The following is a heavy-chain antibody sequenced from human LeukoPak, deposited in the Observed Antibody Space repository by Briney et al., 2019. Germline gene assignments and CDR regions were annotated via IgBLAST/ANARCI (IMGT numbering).Heavy chain of an antibody. Sequence: GGSLRLSCAASGFTFSGSAMHWVRQASGKGLEWVGRIRSKANSYATAYAASVKGRFTISRDDSKNTAYLQMNSLKTEDTAVYYCTRLPELGTSSYYYGMDVWGQGTTVTVSS. J-gene: IGHJ6*02. D-gene: IGHD2-2*01. V-gene: IGHV3-73*01. CDR2: IRSKANSYAT. CDR3: TRLPELGTSSYYYGMDV. CDR1: GFTFSGSA.